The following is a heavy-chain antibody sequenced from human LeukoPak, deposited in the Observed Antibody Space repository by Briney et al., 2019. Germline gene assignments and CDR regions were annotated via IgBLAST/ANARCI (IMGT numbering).Heavy chain of an antibody. J-gene: IGHJ4*02. CDR2: ISYDGSNK. CDR3: ATSSEVWFGELLEPDGFDY. CDR1: GFTFSSYA. V-gene: IGHV3-30-3*01. D-gene: IGHD3-10*01. Sequence: PGGSLRLSCAASGFTFSSYAMHWVRQAPGKGLEWVAVISYDGSNKYYADSVKGRFTISRDNSKNTLYLQMNSLRAEDTAVYYCATSSEVWFGELLEPDGFDYWGQGTLVTVSS.